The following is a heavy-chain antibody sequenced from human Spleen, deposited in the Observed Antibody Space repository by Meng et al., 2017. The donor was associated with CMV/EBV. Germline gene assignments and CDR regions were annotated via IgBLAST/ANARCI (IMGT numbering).Heavy chain of an antibody. J-gene: IGHJ6*02. V-gene: IGHV3-74*01. CDR1: GFTLSRYW. Sequence: GGSLRLSCAASGFTLSRYWMHWVRQVPGKGLVWVSRINEDGSFTTYADSVEGRFSISRDNAKNTLFLQMNSLRAEDTAVYYCARVARYYYGMDVWGQGTTVTVSS. CDR2: INEDGSFT. CDR3: ARVARYYYGMDV.